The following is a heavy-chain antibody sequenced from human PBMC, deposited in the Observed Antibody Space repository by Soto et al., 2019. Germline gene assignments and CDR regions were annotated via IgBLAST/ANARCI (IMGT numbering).Heavy chain of an antibody. CDR1: GFTFSSYG. V-gene: IGHV3-30*18. Sequence: HPGGSLRLSCVASGFTFSSYGIHWVRQAPGKGLEWVAVISSDGNTKYYADSVKGRFTISRDNSKNTLYLQMDSLRPEDTAVYYCAKEVAVAGDFDYWGHGTLVTVSS. D-gene: IGHD6-19*01. J-gene: IGHJ4*01. CDR2: ISSDGNTK. CDR3: AKEVAVAGDFDY.